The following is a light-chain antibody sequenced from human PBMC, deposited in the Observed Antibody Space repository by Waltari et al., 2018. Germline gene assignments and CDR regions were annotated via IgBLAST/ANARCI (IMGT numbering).Light chain of an antibody. CDR1: SGSIASNH. Sequence: NFMLTQPHSVSESPGKTVTISCTASSGSIASNHVQWHQRRPDSAPKTFIHEDNKRPSGVPDRFPGSIASSSSSASLTISGLKTEDEADYYVQSFQNSQTVFGGGTKLTVL. CDR2: EDN. CDR3: QSFQNSQTV. V-gene: IGLV6-57*02. J-gene: IGLJ3*02.